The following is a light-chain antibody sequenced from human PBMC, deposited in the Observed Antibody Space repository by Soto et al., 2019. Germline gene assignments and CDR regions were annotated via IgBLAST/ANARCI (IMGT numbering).Light chain of an antibody. V-gene: IGKV1-39*01. J-gene: IGKJ2*01. Sequence: DIQMTQSPSSLSASVGDRVTITCRTGQNISNFLNWYQQRPGKAPKFLIYIASNLQSGVPSRFSGSGSGTEFTLTISSLQPEDFATYFCQQSFSIPHTFGQGTKLDI. CDR1: QNISNF. CDR3: QQSFSIPHT. CDR2: IAS.